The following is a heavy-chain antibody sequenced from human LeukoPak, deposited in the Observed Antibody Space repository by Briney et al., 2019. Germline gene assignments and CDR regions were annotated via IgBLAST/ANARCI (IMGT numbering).Heavy chain of an antibody. D-gene: IGHD2-15*01. CDR2: INWNGGST. Sequence: PGGSLRLSCAASGFTFDDYGMSWVRQAPGKGLEWVSGINWNGGSTGYADSVKGRFTISRDNAKNTLYLQMNSLRAEDTAVYYCARGTLGYCSGGSCPTYYYYYYMDVWGKGTTVTVSS. J-gene: IGHJ6*03. V-gene: IGHV3-20*04. CDR1: GFTFDDYG. CDR3: ARGTLGYCSGGSCPTYYYYYYMDV.